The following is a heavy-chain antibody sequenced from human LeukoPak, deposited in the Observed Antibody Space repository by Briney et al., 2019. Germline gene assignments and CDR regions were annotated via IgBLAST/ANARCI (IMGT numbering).Heavy chain of an antibody. Sequence: GASVKVSCKASGYTFTSYAMHWVRQAPGQRLEWMGWISGYNEKTNYAQKFQGRVTMTTDTSTSTAYMELRRLRSDDTAVYYCARDPGSFLSGSGWLNWFEPWGQGTLLTVSS. J-gene: IGHJ5*02. D-gene: IGHD6-19*01. CDR1: GYTFTSYA. CDR2: ISGYNEKT. CDR3: ARDPGSFLSGSGWLNWFEP. V-gene: IGHV1-18*01.